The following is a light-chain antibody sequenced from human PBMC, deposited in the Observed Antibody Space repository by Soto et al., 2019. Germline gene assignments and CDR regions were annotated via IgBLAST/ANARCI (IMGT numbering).Light chain of an antibody. Sequence: EIVLTQSPAILSLFPGERATLSCRASQSISSYLAWYQQKPGQAPRLLIFDASNRATGIPARFSGSGSGTDFTLTISSLEPEDFAVYYCQQRSNWPLAFGGGTKVEIK. CDR3: QQRSNWPLA. V-gene: IGKV3-11*01. CDR1: QSISSY. J-gene: IGKJ4*01. CDR2: DAS.